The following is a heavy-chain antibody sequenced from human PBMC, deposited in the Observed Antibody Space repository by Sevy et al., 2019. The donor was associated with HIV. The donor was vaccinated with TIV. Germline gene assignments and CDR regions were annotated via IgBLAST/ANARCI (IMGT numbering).Heavy chain of an antibody. Sequence: GGSLRLSCAASGFTFSSYWMSWVRQAPGKGLEWVAHIKLDGSEKYYVDSVKGRFTISRDNAKNSLYLQMNSLRAEDTAVYYCARDCSSSSCLWGMDVWGQGTTVTVSS. CDR2: IKLDGSEK. CDR3: ARDCSSSSCLWGMDV. V-gene: IGHV3-7*03. CDR1: GFTFSSYW. D-gene: IGHD2-2*01. J-gene: IGHJ6*02.